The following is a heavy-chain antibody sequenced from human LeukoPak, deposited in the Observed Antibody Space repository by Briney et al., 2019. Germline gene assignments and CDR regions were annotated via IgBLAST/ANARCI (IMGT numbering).Heavy chain of an antibody. CDR1: GYIFNDFY. Sequence: GASVTVSCKASGYIFNDFYMHWVRQAPGQGLEWVGWINPHSGDTKYVQKFQDRVKMTRDTSISTAYMELNNLKSDDTAVYFCAGDRSYYHSGTMGYWGQGTLVTVSS. V-gene: IGHV1-2*02. D-gene: IGHD3-10*01. CDR2: INPHSGDT. CDR3: AGDRSYYHSGTMGY. J-gene: IGHJ4*02.